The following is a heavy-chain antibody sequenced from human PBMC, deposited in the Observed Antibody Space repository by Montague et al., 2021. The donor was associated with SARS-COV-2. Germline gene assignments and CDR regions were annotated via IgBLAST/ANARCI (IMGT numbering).Heavy chain of an antibody. V-gene: IGHV4-39*01. CDR2: IYYSGST. CDR3: ARHGKTRSAMVVVVIGYFDY. Sequence: SETLSLTCTVSGGSISRSSYYWGWIRQPPGKGLEWIGSIYYSGSTYYNPSLKSRVTLSGDTSKDQFSLKLSSVTAADTAVYYCARHGKTRSAMVVVVIGYFDYWGQGTLVTVSS. CDR1: GGSISRSSYY. D-gene: IGHD3-22*01. J-gene: IGHJ4*02.